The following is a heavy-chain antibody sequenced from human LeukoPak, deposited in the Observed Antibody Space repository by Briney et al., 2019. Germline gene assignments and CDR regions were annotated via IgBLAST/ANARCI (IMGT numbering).Heavy chain of an antibody. J-gene: IGHJ6*02. V-gene: IGHV3-23*01. Sequence: GGSLRLSCAASGFTFSSYAMSWVRQAPGKGLEWVSAFSGSGGSTYYADSVKGRFTISRDNSKNTLYLQMNSLRAEDTAVYYCAKSLRGWPYGMDVWGQGTTVTVSS. CDR2: FSGSGGST. CDR1: GFTFSSYA. CDR3: AKSLRGWPYGMDV. D-gene: IGHD6-19*01.